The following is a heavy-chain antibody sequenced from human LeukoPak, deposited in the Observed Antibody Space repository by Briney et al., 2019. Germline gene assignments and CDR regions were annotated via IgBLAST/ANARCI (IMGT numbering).Heavy chain of an antibody. D-gene: IGHD3-22*01. J-gene: IGHJ4*02. CDR1: GFTFSSYG. CDR3: ARGPYYYDISGSPRGDY. Sequence: PGRSLRLSCAASGFTFSSYGMHWVRQAQGKGLEWVALIWYDGTNKYYADSVKGRFTISRDSSKNTLYLQMNNLRAEDTAVYYCARGPYYYDISGSPRGDYWGQGTLVTVSS. V-gene: IGHV3-33*01. CDR2: IWYDGTNK.